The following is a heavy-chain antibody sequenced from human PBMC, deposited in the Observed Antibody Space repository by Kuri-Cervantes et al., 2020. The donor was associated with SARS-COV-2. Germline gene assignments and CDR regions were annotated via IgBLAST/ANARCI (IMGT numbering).Heavy chain of an antibody. CDR3: ATTSGYCSGGSCHGNY. Sequence: SVKVSCKASGYTFTSYAMHWVRQAPGQRLEWMGWINACNGNTKYSQKFQGRVTITRDTSASTAYMELSSLRSEDTDVYYCATTSGYCSGGSCHGNYWGQGTLVTVSS. CDR1: GYTFTSYA. V-gene: IGHV1-3*01. CDR2: INACNGNT. D-gene: IGHD2-15*01. J-gene: IGHJ4*02.